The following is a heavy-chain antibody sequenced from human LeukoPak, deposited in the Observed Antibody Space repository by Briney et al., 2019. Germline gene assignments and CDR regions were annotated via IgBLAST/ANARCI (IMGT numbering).Heavy chain of an antibody. CDR3: ARVDPYQQPFHF. CDR2: IYYSGST. V-gene: IGHV4-31*03. Sequence: SQTLSLTCTFSCGSISSGGYYWSWIRQHPGKGVEWIGYIYYSGSTYYNPSLKSRVTISVDTSKNQFYVKLSSVPAADTAMYYCARVDPYQQPFHFWGQGPLVTVSS. D-gene: IGHD5-18*01. CDR1: CGSISSGGYY. J-gene: IGHJ4*02.